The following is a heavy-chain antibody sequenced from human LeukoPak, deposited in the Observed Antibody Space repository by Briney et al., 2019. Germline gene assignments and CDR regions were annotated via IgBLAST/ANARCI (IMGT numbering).Heavy chain of an antibody. J-gene: IGHJ4*02. V-gene: IGHV1-69*05. CDR1: GYTFTNYG. D-gene: IGHD2-2*02. CDR2: IIPIFGTA. Sequence: GASVKVSCKAPGYTFTNYGISWVRQAPGQGLEWMGGIIPIFGTANYAQKFQGRVTITTDESTSTAYMELSSLRSEDTAVYYCARHRYISTRDFEFWGQGTLVTVSS. CDR3: ARHRYISTRDFEF.